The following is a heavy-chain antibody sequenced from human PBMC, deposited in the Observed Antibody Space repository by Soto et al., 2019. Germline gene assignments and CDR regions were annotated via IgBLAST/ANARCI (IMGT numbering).Heavy chain of an antibody. Sequence: ASVKVSCKASGCSFTTYAVHWVRQAPGQRLEWMGWINAANGDTKYSQEFQGRVTITRDTSASTAYMELSSLRSEDTAVYYCARAPFDYWGQGTLVTVSS. V-gene: IGHV1-3*01. CDR1: GCSFTTYA. CDR3: ARAPFDY. J-gene: IGHJ4*02. CDR2: INAANGDT.